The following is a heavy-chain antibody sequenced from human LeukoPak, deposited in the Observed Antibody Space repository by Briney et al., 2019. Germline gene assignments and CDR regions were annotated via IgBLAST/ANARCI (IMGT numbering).Heavy chain of an antibody. CDR3: VRDDGNRTGSTYYDAFDI. CDR1: GFTFNKYW. CDR2: VNRDGNEK. J-gene: IGHJ3*02. Sequence: GGSLRLSCVASGFTFNKYWMIWVRQAPGKGLEWVANVNRDGNEKHYVDSVEGRFAISRDSAKNSLYLQMNSLRNEDTAVYYCVRDDGNRTGSTYYDAFDIWGQGTLVTVSS. D-gene: IGHD2/OR15-2a*01. V-gene: IGHV3-7*03.